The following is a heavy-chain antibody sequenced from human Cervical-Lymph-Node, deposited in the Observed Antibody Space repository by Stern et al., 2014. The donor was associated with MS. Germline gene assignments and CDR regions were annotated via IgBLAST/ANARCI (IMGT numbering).Heavy chain of an antibody. CDR3: ARDIRHYDASYYFDS. V-gene: IGHV1-69*01. CDR1: GGTFSSYA. J-gene: IGHJ4*02. D-gene: IGHD3-16*01. CDR2: IIPIVGTA. Sequence: QVQLVESGAEVKKPGSSVKVSCKASGGTFSSYAINWVRQAPGKGHEWMGGIIPIVGTANYAQKFHGRVTITADESASTAYMELSSLRSVDTAVYYCARDIRHYDASYYFDSWGQGTLVTVSS.